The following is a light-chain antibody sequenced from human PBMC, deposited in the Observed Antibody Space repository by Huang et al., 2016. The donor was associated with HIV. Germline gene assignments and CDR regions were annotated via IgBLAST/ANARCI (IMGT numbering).Light chain of an antibody. CDR1: QSLQNSNGYNY. Sequence: IVMTQSPISLPVTPGQPASISCRSSQSLQNSNGYNYLDWYVQKPGQSPRLLIYMGSNRASGVPDRFSGSGSGTDFTLEISRVEAEDVGVYYCMQALQTSFTFGGGTKVEIK. V-gene: IGKV2-28*01. CDR2: MGS. CDR3: MQALQTSFT. J-gene: IGKJ4*01.